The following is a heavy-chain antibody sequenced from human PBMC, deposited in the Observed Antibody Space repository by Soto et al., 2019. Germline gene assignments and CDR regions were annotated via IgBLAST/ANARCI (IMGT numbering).Heavy chain of an antibody. CDR1: GFTFSSYG. CDR2: ISYDGRNE. D-gene: IGHD5-18*01. J-gene: IGHJ5*02. Sequence: QVQVVESGGGVVQPGRSLRLSCTASGFTFSSYGMHWARQAPGKGLEWVAGISYDGRNEYYADSVKGRFTISRDNSKYSLYLQMNRLRADDTAVYYCARALSPGRYNYVYGVLETWGQGTLVSVSS. CDR3: ARALSPGRYNYVYGVLET. V-gene: IGHV3-30-3*01.